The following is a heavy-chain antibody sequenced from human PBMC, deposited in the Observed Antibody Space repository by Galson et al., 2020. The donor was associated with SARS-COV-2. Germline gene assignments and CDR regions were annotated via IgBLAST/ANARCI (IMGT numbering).Heavy chain of an antibody. D-gene: IGHD5-12*01. CDR1: GFTFNSYS. CDR2: ISSSSSYI. CDR3: ARVSRADIVATIYYYYGMDV. V-gene: IGHV3-21*01. Sequence: ESPKISCAASGFTFNSYSMNWVLQAPGKGLEWVSSISSSSSYIYYADPVKGRFTISRDNAKNSLYLQMNSLRAEDTAVYYCARVSRADIVATIYYYYGMDVWGQGTTVTVSS. J-gene: IGHJ6*02.